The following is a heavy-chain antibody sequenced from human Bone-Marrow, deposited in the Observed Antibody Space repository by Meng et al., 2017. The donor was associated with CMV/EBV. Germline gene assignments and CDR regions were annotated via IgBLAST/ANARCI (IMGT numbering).Heavy chain of an antibody. CDR2: INPNSGGT. Sequence: ASVKVSCKASGYTFTGYYMHWVRQAPGQGLEWMGWINPNSGGTNYAQKFQGRVTMTRDTSISTAYMELSSLRSEDTAVYYCASFCSSTSCYTRWFDPWGQGTLVTVSS. V-gene: IGHV1-2*02. CDR3: ASFCSSTSCYTRWFDP. J-gene: IGHJ5*02. CDR1: GYTFTGYY. D-gene: IGHD2-2*02.